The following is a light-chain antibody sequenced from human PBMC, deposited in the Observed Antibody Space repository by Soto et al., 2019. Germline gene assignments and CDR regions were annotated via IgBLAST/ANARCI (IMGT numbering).Light chain of an antibody. CDR1: QSVTSSY. V-gene: IGKV3-20*01. CDR3: QQYNDWWT. Sequence: IVLTQSPGTLSLSPGARAPLSCRASQSVTSSYLAWYQQKAGQAPRLLIYGASSRATGIPDRFSGSGSGTEFTLTISSLQSEDFAVYYCQQYNDWWTFGQGTKVE. J-gene: IGKJ1*01. CDR2: GAS.